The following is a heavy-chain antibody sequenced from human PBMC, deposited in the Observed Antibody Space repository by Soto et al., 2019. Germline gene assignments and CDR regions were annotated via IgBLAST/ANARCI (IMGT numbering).Heavy chain of an antibody. CDR3: AKDGTNYYDSSGYYGAFDY. CDR2: IRGSGGST. D-gene: IGHD3-22*01. J-gene: IGHJ4*02. CDR1: GFTFSSYA. V-gene: IGHV3-23*01. Sequence: GGSLRLSCAASGFTFSSYAMSWVRQAPGKGLEWVSAIRGSGGSTYYADSVKGRFTISRDNSKNTLYLQMNSLRAEDTAVYYCAKDGTNYYDSSGYYGAFDYWGQGTLVTVSS.